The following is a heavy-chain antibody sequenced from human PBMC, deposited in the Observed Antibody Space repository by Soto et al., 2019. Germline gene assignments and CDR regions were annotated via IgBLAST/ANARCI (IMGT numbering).Heavy chain of an antibody. V-gene: IGHV1-69*12. D-gene: IGHD3-3*01. CDR2: IIPIFGTA. J-gene: IGHJ4*02. CDR3: ARVRVRFLEWLGSEG. Sequence: QVXLXQSGXXXXXXGSSVKVSCKASGGTFSSYAISWVRQAPGQGLEWMGGIIPIFGTANYAQKFQGRVTITADASTSTAYMELSSLRSEDTAVYYCARVRVRFLEWLGSEGWGQGTLVTVSS. CDR1: GGTFSSYA.